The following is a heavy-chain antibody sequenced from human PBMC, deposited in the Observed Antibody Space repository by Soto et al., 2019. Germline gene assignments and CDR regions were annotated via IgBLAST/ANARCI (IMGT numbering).Heavy chain of an antibody. CDR2: ISSREVTI. V-gene: IGHV3-11*01. CDR3: ARVRDSGWQVNGRDYFDS. J-gene: IGHJ4*02. D-gene: IGHD6-19*01. Sequence: QVQLVESGGGLVKPGGSLRLSCAASGFTFSNYYMAWIRQAPGKGLECLSYISSREVTIYYADSVKGRFTISRDNTKNSLYLQMSSVRDEDTGVYYCARVRDSGWQVNGRDYFDSEGQGTLVTVSS. CDR1: GFTFSNYY.